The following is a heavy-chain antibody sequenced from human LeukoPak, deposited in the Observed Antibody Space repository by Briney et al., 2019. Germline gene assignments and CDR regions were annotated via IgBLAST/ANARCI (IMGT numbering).Heavy chain of an antibody. D-gene: IGHD7-27*01. CDR3: AKTGAGYYYMDV. J-gene: IGHJ6*03. CDR2: ISGSGGST. Sequence: GGFLRLSCAASGFTFSSYAMSWVRQAPGKGLEWVSAISGSGGSTYYADSVKGRFTISRDNSKNTLYLQMNSLRAEDTAVYYCAKTGAGYYYMDVWGKGTTVTVSS. V-gene: IGHV3-23*01. CDR1: GFTFSSYA.